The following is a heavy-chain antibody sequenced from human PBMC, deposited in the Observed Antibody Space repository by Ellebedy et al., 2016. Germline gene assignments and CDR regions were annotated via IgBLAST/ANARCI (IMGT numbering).Heavy chain of an antibody. CDR3: ARDFYYDSSGYYYGMDV. D-gene: IGHD3-22*01. Sequence: SETLSLTXTVSGGSVSSGSYYWSWIRQPPGKGLEWIGYIYYSGSTNYNPSLKSRVTISVDTSKNQFSLKLSSVTAADTAVYYCARDFYYDSSGYYYGMDVWGQGTTVTVSS. V-gene: IGHV4-61*01. CDR1: GGSVSSGSYY. J-gene: IGHJ6*02. CDR2: IYYSGST.